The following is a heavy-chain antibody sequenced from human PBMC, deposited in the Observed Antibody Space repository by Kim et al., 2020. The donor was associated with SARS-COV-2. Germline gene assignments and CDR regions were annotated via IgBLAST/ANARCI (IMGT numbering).Heavy chain of an antibody. D-gene: IGHD3-22*01. CDR2: ISGSGGST. CDR3: AKGISGYYYEKLSDYFDF. CDR1: GFTFSSYA. J-gene: IGHJ4*02. V-gene: IGHV3-23*01. Sequence: GGSLRLSCAASGFTFSSYAMSWVRQAPGKGLEWVSAISGSGGSTYYADSVKGRFTISRDTSKNTLYLQMHSLRAEDTDVYYCAKGISGYYYEKLSDYFDFCGERTLVTVS.